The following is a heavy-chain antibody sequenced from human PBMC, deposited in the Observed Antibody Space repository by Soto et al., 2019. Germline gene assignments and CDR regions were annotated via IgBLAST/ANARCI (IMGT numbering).Heavy chain of an antibody. CDR2: ISAYNGNT. D-gene: IGHD2-2*01. Sequence: ASVKVSCKASGYTFTSYFISWVRQAPGQGLEWMGWISAYNGNTNYAQKLQGRVTMTTDTSTSTAYMELRSLRSDDTAVYYCARCIVVVPAAAYSYYAMYVWGQGTTVTV. CDR3: ARCIVVVPAAAYSYYAMYV. J-gene: IGHJ6*02. V-gene: IGHV1-18*01. CDR1: GYTFTSYF.